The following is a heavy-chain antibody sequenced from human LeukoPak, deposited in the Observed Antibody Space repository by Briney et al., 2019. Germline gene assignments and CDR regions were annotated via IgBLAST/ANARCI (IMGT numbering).Heavy chain of an antibody. CDR3: ATGPSNYDILTGYCH. D-gene: IGHD3-9*01. CDR2: IIPIFGTA. Sequence: ASVKVSCKASGGTFSSYAISWVRQAPGQGLEWMGGIIPIFGTANYAQKFQGRVTITTDESTSTAYMELSSLRSEDTAVYYCATGPSNYDILTGYCHWGQGTLVTVSS. CDR1: GGTFSSYA. V-gene: IGHV1-69*05. J-gene: IGHJ4*02.